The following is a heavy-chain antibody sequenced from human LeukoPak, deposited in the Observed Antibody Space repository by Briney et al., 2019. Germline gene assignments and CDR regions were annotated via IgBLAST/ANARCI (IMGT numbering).Heavy chain of an antibody. J-gene: IGHJ5*02. V-gene: IGHV4-34*01. D-gene: IGHD2-21*02. CDR1: GGSISSYY. Sequence: SETLSLTCTVSGGSISSYYWSWIRQPPGKGLEWIGEINHSGSTNYNPSLKSRVTISVDTSKNQFSLKLSSVTAADTAVYYCARGRAYCGGDCPSWFDPWGQGTLVTVSS. CDR3: ARGRAYCGGDCPSWFDP. CDR2: INHSGST.